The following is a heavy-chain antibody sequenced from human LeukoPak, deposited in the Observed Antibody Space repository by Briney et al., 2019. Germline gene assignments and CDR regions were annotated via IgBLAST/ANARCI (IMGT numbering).Heavy chain of an antibody. V-gene: IGHV3-74*01. D-gene: IGHD5-18*01. CDR1: GXTFTDYW. J-gene: IGHJ3*02. Sequence: PGGSLRLSWAASGXTFTDYWLHWVRQAPGEGLVWVSRLSADGRMTDYEDSVKGQFTVSRDNAKNTLYLQMNRVRAEDTAVYYCARGGFTYGPATLGALDIWGQGTMVPVSS. CDR3: ARGGFTYGPATLGALDI. CDR2: LSADGRMT.